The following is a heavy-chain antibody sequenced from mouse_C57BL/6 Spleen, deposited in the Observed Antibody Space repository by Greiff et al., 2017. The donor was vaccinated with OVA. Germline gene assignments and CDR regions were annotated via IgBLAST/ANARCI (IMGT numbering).Heavy chain of an antibody. J-gene: IGHJ2*01. CDR1: GYTFTDYE. Sequence: VKLVESGAELVRPGASVTLSCKASGYTFTDYEMHWVKQTPVHGLEWIGAIDPETGGTAYNQKFKGKAILTADKSSSTAYMELRSLTSEDSAVYYCTRDGIYYYGSSYYWGQGTTLTVSS. V-gene: IGHV1-15*01. CDR3: TRDGIYYYGSSYY. D-gene: IGHD1-1*01. CDR2: IDPETGGT.